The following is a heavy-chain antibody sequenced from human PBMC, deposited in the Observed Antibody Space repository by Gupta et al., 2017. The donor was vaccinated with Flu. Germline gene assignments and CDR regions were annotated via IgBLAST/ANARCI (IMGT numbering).Heavy chain of an antibody. CDR3: AKSVYCSGGGCYSPADH. V-gene: IGHV3-33*03. Sequence: VQLGESGGGVGKPGGSLRVHCAASELIISSNGHHWAGQAPGKGLEWLAVIWYNGNYKEYAYALKGRFTISSDNSKVTAYLQIDSLRAEDTGLYYCAKSVYCSGGGCYSPADHWGQGTQVTVSS. CDR1: ELIISSNG. J-gene: IGHJ4*02. CDR2: IWYNGNYK. D-gene: IGHD2-15*01.